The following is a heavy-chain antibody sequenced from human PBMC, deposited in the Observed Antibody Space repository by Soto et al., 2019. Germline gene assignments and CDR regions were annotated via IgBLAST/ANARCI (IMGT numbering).Heavy chain of an antibody. CDR1: DGSLSPNY. CDR2: IYYAGTT. Sequence: QVQLQESGPGLVKPSETLSLRCTVPDGSLSPNYWTWIRQAPGKGLEWIGYIYYAGTTTYNPSLKSRVSISIDTSKNEVSLKLASVTAADTAVYYCARLGAYYQALDSWGQGTLVTVSS. V-gene: IGHV4-59*08. CDR3: ARLGAYYQALDS. D-gene: IGHD3-22*01. J-gene: IGHJ4*02.